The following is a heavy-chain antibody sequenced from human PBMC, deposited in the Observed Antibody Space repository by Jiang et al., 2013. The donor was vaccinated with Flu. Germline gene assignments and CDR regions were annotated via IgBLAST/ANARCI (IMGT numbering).Heavy chain of an antibody. D-gene: IGHD1-26*01. CDR3: ARYYSGSSITLYYFDY. V-gene: IGHV5-51*01. CDR2: IYPGDSDT. J-gene: IGHJ4*02. CDR1: FTSYW. Sequence: FTSYWIGWVRQMPGKGLEWMGIIYPGDSDTRYSPSFQGQVTISADKSISTAYLQWSSLKASDTAMYYCARYYSGSSITLYYFDYWGQGTLVTVSS.